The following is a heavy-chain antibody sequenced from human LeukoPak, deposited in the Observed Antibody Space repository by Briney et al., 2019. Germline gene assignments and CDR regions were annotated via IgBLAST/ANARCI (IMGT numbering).Heavy chain of an antibody. CDR3: ARDRANGRPDSFDI. D-gene: IGHD1-26*01. J-gene: IGHJ3*02. CDR1: GYTFTTYL. Sequence: ASVKVSCKASGYTFTTYLIHWVRQAPGQGLEWMGEINTSSGGASYAPKFQGRVTMTRDTSTSTVYMELSSLRSEDTAVYLCARDRANGRPDSFDIWGQGTMVTVSS. CDR2: INTSSGGA. V-gene: IGHV1-46*01.